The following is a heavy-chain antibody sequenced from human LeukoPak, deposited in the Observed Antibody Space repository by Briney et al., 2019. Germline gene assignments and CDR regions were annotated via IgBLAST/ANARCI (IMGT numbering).Heavy chain of an antibody. D-gene: IGHD6-13*01. V-gene: IGHV4-39*01. Sequence: SETLSLTCTVSGGSISSSNYYWGWIRQPPGKGLEWIGSIYYSGRTYYNPSLKSRVTMSVDTSKNQLSLKLRSVTAADTAMYYCARHWEQQPAPGDDCWGQGSLVTVSS. CDR3: ARHWEQQPAPGDDC. CDR2: IYYSGRT. J-gene: IGHJ4*02. CDR1: GGSISSSNYY.